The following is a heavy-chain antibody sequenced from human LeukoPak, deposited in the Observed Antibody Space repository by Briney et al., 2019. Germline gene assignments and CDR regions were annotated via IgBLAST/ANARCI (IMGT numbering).Heavy chain of an antibody. D-gene: IGHD1-26*01. CDR1: GGAISSGAYY. CDR3: ARVGATPHY. J-gene: IGHJ4*02. Sequence: SETLSLTCTVSGGAISSGAYYWGWIRQPAGKGLEWLGSIYYSGSTYYNPSLKSRVTISVDTAKNQFSLKLSSVTAADTAVYYCARVGATPHYWGQGTLVTVSS. V-gene: IGHV4-39*07. CDR2: IYYSGST.